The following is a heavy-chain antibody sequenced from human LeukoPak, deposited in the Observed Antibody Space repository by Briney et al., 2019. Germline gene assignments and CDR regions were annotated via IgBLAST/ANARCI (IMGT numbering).Heavy chain of an antibody. D-gene: IGHD6-13*01. CDR1: GFTFSSYA. CDR2: ISGSGGST. Sequence: GGSLRLSCAASGFTFSSYAMSWVRQAPGKGLDWVSGISGSGGSTNHADSVKGRFTISRDNFKNTLYLQMNSLRAEDTAVYYCAKDLRQYLVEADHWGQGTLVTVSS. V-gene: IGHV3-23*01. J-gene: IGHJ4*02. CDR3: AKDLRQYLVEADH.